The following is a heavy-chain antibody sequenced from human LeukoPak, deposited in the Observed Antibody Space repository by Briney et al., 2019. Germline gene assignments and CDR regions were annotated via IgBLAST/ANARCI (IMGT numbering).Heavy chain of an antibody. CDR3: AKEFIKGTFDL. J-gene: IGHJ3*01. CDR2: ISGSGSTT. D-gene: IGHD3-10*01. CDR1: GFTFSKYD. Sequence: GGSLRLSCEASGFTFSKYDVDWVRRAPGKGLEWVSVISGSGSTTYYADSVWGRFTISRDNSKNMLYLQMNSLRAEDTAVYYCAKEFIKGTFDLWGQGTVVSVSS. V-gene: IGHV3-23*01.